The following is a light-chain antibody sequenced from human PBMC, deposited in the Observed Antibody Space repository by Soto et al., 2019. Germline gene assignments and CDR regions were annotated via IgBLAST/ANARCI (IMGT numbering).Light chain of an antibody. CDR2: GAS. CDR1: QSVSSSY. Sequence: EIVLTQSPGTLSLSPGERATLSCRASQSVSSSYLAWYQQKPGQPPRLLIYGASSRATGIPDRFSGSGSGTDFTLTISRLAPEDFAVFYCQHYDSLPITFGQGTRLEI. CDR3: QHYDSLPIT. J-gene: IGKJ5*01. V-gene: IGKV3-20*01.